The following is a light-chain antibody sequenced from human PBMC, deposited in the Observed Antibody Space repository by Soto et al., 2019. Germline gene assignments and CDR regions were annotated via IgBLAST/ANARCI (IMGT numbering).Light chain of an antibody. CDR3: QQYENLPT. J-gene: IGKJ5*01. CDR1: QGISSY. Sequence: ILLTQSPPSLSASVGDRVTITCRASQGISSYLVWYQQKPGRAPKLLIYDASNVEAGVPSRFRGSGSGTDFTFTISRLQPEDIATYYCQQYENLPTFGQGTRLEIK. V-gene: IGKV1-33*01. CDR2: DAS.